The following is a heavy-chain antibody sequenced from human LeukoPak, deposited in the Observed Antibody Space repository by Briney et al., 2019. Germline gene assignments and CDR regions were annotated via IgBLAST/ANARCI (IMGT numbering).Heavy chain of an antibody. CDR1: GYTFTSYD. CDR3: ARNTPNYGDFDF. V-gene: IGHV1-8*01. D-gene: IGHD4-17*01. J-gene: IGHJ4*02. CDR2: MSPNSGDT. Sequence: GASVKVSCTASGYTFTSYDFNWVRQAPGQGLEWLGWMSPNSGDTGYAQRFQGRVSMTRDTSITTAYMELSSLRSDDTAIYYCARNTPNYGDFDFWGQGTLVTVSS.